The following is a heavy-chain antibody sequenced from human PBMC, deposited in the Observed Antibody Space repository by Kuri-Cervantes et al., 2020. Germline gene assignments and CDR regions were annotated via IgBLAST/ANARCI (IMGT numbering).Heavy chain of an antibody. D-gene: IGHD7-27*01. Sequence: ASVKVSCKASGYTFSSYYMHWVRQAPGQGLEWMGIINPSGGSTTYAQKFQGRVTMTRDTSTSTVYMELSSLRSEDTAVYYCAGGELGKHAFDIWGEGTMVTVSS. CDR2: INPSGGST. CDR3: AGGELGKHAFDI. V-gene: IGHV1-46*01. CDR1: GYTFSSYY. J-gene: IGHJ3*02.